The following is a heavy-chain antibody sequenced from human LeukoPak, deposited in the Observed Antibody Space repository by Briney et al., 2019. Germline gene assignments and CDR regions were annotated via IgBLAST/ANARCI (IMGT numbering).Heavy chain of an antibody. CDR1: GFTFNSYA. V-gene: IGHV3-23*01. CDR2: VSGSGGST. Sequence: GGSLRLSCAASGFTFNSYAMTWVRQAPGKGLEWVSAVSGSGGSTYYADSVKGRFTISKDNSKNTLYLQMNSLRAEDTAVYYCAKHFDSSGRPRAGFGCRGQGTLVTVSS. J-gene: IGHJ4*02. D-gene: IGHD3-22*01. CDR3: AKHFDSSGRPRAGFGC.